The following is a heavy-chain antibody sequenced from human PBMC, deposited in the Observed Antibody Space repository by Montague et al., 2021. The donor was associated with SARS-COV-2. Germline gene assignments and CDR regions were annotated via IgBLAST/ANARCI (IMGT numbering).Heavy chain of an antibody. Sequence: SETLSLTCTVSGGSISPYDRTWIRQPPGKGLEWIGNIYYNGNSKYKPSLKRRVTITVDTSKNQFSRNLKSVTAADTAVYDCWRDRGRYLDSGSYNWLDSWGQGTVVTVSS. D-gene: IGHD3-10*01. V-gene: IGHV4-59*01. J-gene: IGHJ5*01. CDR3: WRDRGRYLDSGSYNWLDS. CDR2: IYYNGNS. CDR1: GGSISPYD.